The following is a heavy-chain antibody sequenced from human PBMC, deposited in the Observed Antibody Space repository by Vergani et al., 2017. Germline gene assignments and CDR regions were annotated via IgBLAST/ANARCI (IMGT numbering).Heavy chain of an antibody. Sequence: QVQLVESGGGVVQPGRSLRLSCAASGFTFSSYGMHWVRQAPGKGLEWVAVIWYDGSNKYYADSVKGRFTISRDNSKKPLYLQMNSLRAEDTAVYYCARDAGTYYYGSGSSPGAFDIWGQGTMVTVSS. V-gene: IGHV3-33*01. CDR3: ARDAGTYYYGSGSSPGAFDI. J-gene: IGHJ3*02. CDR2: IWYDGSNK. CDR1: GFTFSSYG. D-gene: IGHD3-10*01.